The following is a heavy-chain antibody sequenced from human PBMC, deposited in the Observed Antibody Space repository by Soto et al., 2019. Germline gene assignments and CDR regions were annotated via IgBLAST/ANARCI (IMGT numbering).Heavy chain of an antibody. CDR2: MNPDSGNI. Sequence: QVQLVQSGAEVKKPGASVKVSCKASGYTFTNYNINWVRQATGQGLERMGWMNPDSGNIGYERKFQGRLTMTRNTSISTAYMELSSLRSDDTAVYYCARGKWGTTLTTGFDPWGQGTLVTVSS. CDR1: GYTFTNYN. V-gene: IGHV1-8*01. J-gene: IGHJ5*02. CDR3: ARGKWGTTLTTGFDP. D-gene: IGHD4-4*01.